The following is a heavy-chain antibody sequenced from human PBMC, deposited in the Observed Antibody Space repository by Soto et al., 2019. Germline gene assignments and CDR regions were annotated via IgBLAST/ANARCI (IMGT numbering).Heavy chain of an antibody. CDR3: AKVGAVAGLYIYHGLDV. V-gene: IGHV1-69*12. D-gene: IGHD6-19*01. CDR1: GGTFSNYA. J-gene: IGHJ6*02. Sequence: QVQLVQSGAEVKKPGSSVKVSCKVSGGTFSNYAIDWVRLAPGHGLEWMGGIVPIFGTTYYTQKFQGRATIIADDSTTKAYLEMSSVRSEHTAIDSCAKVGAVAGLYIYHGLDVCGQGAAVTVSS. CDR2: IVPIFGTT.